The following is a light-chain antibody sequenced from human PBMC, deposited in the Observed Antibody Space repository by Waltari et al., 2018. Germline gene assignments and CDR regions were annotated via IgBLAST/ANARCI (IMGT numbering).Light chain of an antibody. Sequence: EIVLTQSPGTLSLSTGEGATLSCRNSQTIRTTYLAWYQQKPGQAPTILIYGAFTRATGIPDRFTGSGSGTDFSLTISSLEPEDFATYYCQQYDVSPLTFGGGTKVEIK. CDR2: GAF. CDR1: QTIRTTY. CDR3: QQYDVSPLT. V-gene: IGKV3-20*01. J-gene: IGKJ4*01.